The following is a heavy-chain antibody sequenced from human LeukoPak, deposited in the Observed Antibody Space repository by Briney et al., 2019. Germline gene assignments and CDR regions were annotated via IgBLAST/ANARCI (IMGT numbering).Heavy chain of an antibody. V-gene: IGHV1-69*05. CDR1: GGTFSSYA. Sequence: SVKVSCKASGGTFSSYAISWVRQAPGQGLEWMGGIIPIFGTANYAQKFQGRVTITTDESTSTAYMELSSLRSEDTAVYYCARVQNPPWQSVWSDSYMDVWGKGTTVTVSS. D-gene: IGHD3-3*01. J-gene: IGHJ6*03. CDR3: ARVQNPPWQSVWSDSYMDV. CDR2: IIPIFGTA.